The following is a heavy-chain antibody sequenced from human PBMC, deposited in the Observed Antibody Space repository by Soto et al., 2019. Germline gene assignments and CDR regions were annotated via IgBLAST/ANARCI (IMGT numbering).Heavy chain of an antibody. CDR3: ARHSRGGLQSSQLLVSGGMDV. CDR1: GGIFTNYA. Sequence: QVRLVQSGAALKRPGSSVKVSCKTSGGIFTNYAINWVRQAPGQGLEWMGAIIPIFGTTTFAQTFQGRITISADESTGTTYMQLASLRSEDTAMYFCARHSRGGLQSSQLLVSGGMDVWGQGTTVIVS. CDR2: IIPIFGTT. J-gene: IGHJ6*02. V-gene: IGHV1-69*01. D-gene: IGHD2-2*01.